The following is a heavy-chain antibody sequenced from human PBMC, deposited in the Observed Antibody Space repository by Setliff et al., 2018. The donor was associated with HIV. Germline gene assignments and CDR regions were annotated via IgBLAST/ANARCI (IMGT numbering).Heavy chain of an antibody. CDR3: ARDPPGYGDSKDY. CDR1: GGSINTYY. V-gene: IGHV4-59*01. D-gene: IGHD4-17*01. J-gene: IGHJ4*02. CDR2: IYYSGST. Sequence: SETLSLTCTVSGGSINTYYWSWIRQPAGKGLEWLGYIYYSGSTTYNPSLRSRVTISIDTSKNQFSLNLRSVTAADTAVYYCARDPPGYGDSKDYWGQGKLVTVSS.